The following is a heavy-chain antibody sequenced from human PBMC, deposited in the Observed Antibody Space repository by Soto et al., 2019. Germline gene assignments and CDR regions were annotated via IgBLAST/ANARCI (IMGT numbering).Heavy chain of an antibody. Sequence: QVQLVQSGAEVKKPGASVKVSCKASGYTFTSYAMHWVRQAPGQRLEWMGWINAGNGNTKYSQKFQGRVTITRDASASSAYMELSSLRSEDTAVYYCARRPGGPDGPGDYWGQGTLVTVSS. J-gene: IGHJ4*02. V-gene: IGHV1-3*01. CDR1: GYTFTSYA. CDR3: ARRPGGPDGPGDY. D-gene: IGHD2-15*01. CDR2: INAGNGNT.